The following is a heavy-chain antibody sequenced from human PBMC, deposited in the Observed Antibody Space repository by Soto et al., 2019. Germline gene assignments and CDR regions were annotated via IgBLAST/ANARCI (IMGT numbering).Heavy chain of an antibody. V-gene: IGHV1-8*01. Sequence: QVQLVQSGAEVKKPGASVKVSCKASGDTFTKYDINWVRQAPGQGLEWMGWMNPNNGYTGYAQKLRGGVTMTRDTSISTAYMELSSLTSEDTAVYYCARRKERSGPNYFDYWGQGTLVTVSS. CDR1: GDTFTKYD. D-gene: IGHD6-25*01. CDR2: MNPNNGYT. CDR3: ARRKERSGPNYFDY. J-gene: IGHJ4*02.